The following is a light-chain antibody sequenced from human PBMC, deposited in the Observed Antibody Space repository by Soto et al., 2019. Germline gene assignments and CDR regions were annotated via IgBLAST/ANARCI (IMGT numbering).Light chain of an antibody. CDR2: EGS. CDR3: CSYAGSSIL. CDR1: SSDVGSYNL. J-gene: IGLJ2*01. V-gene: IGLV2-23*01. Sequence: QSALTQPASVSGSPGQSITISCTGTSSDVGSYNLVSWCQQHPGKAPKLMIYEGSKRPSGVSNRFSGSKSGNTASLTISGLQAEDEADYYCCSYAGSSILFGGGTKVTVL.